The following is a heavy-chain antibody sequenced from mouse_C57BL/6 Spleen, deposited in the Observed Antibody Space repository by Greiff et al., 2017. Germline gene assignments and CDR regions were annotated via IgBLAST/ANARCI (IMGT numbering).Heavy chain of an antibody. V-gene: IGHV1-55*01. CDR3: ARAPNYYGSSPYAMDY. D-gene: IGHD1-1*01. CDR1: GYTFTSYW. J-gene: IGHJ4*01. CDR2: IYPGSGST. Sequence: VQLQQPGAELVKPGASVKMSCKASGYTFTSYWITWVKQRPGQGLEWIGDIYPGSGSTNYNEKFKSKATLTVDTSSSTAYMQLSSLTSEDSAVYYCARAPNYYGSSPYAMDYWGQGTSVTVSS.